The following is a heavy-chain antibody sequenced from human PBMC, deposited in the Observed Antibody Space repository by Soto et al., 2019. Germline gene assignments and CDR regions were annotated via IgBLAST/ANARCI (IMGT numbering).Heavy chain of an antibody. V-gene: IGHV4-61*08. CDR3: ARDYGSGSYYYYGMDV. CDR1: GGSLSSGGYY. D-gene: IGHD3-10*01. J-gene: IGHJ6*02. Sequence: SETLSVTCTVSGGSLSSGGYYWSWIQPPPGKGLEWIGYIYYSGSTNYNPSLKSRVTISVDTSKNQFSLKLSSVTAADTAVYYCARDYGSGSYYYYGMDVWGQGTTVTVSS. CDR2: IYYSGST.